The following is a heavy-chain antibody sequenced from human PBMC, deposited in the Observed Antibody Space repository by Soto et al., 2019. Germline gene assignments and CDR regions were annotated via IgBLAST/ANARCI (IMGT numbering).Heavy chain of an antibody. CDR2: IYHSGST. CDR3: AAGGGLPRYY. V-gene: IGHV4-30-2*01. CDR1: GGSISSGGYS. D-gene: IGHD5-12*01. Sequence: QLQLQESGSGLVKPSQTLSLTCAVSGGSISSGGYSWSWIRQPPGKGLEWIGYIYHSGSTYYNPSLKSRVTISVDRAKNQLSRKLSSVTAAHTAVYYCAAGGGLPRYYWGQGNLVTVSS. J-gene: IGHJ4*02.